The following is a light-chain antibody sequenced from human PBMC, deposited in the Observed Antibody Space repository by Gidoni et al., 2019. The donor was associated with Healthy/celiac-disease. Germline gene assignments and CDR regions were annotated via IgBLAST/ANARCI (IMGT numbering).Light chain of an antibody. CDR3: HQSYSTPPEWS. CDR1: QSISSY. CDR2: AAS. J-gene: IGKJ2*04. V-gene: IGKV1-39*01. Sequence: VGDDVASTCRASQSISSYLCWDSQKPRKAPRLLSYAASSLQSEVPSRFSSSGSGTDFTHTISSLRPEDFATYYCHQSYSTPPEWSFGQGTKLEIK.